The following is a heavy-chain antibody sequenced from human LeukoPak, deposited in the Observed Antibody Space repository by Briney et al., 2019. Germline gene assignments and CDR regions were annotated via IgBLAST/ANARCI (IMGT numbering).Heavy chain of an antibody. D-gene: IGHD6-19*01. Sequence: GGSLRLSCAASGFIFSGYGMNWVRQAPGKGLEWVAVIWYDGSNKYYAESVKGRFTISRDNSKNTLYLQMNSLRAEDTAVYYCAKTMAVAGTVIFDFWGQGTMVTVSS. J-gene: IGHJ3*01. CDR1: GFIFSGYG. V-gene: IGHV3-33*06. CDR2: IWYDGSNK. CDR3: AKTMAVAGTVIFDF.